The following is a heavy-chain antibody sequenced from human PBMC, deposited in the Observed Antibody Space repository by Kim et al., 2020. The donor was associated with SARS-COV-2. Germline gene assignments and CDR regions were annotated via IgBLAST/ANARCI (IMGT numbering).Heavy chain of an antibody. CDR1: GFTFSSYS. Sequence: GGSLRLSCAASGFTFSSYSMNWVRQAPGKGLEWVSSISSSTSYIYYADSVKGRFTISRDNAKNSLYLQMNSLRAEDTAVYYCARDGYDSRDGAFDIWGRGTMVTVSS. J-gene: IGHJ3*02. CDR3: ARDGYDSRDGAFDI. CDR2: ISSSTSYI. V-gene: IGHV3-21*01. D-gene: IGHD3-22*01.